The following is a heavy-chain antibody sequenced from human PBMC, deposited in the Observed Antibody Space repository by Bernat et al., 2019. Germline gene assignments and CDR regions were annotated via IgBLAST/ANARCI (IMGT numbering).Heavy chain of an antibody. D-gene: IGHD5-12*01. CDR3: ASYKGGATKDY. CDR1: GFTFSSYW. CDR2: IDSDGSRI. Sequence: EVQLVESGGGLVQPGGSLRLSCAASGFTFSSYWMYWVRQAPGKGLVWVSGIDSDGSRITYADSVRVRFTISRDNAKKTLYLQMNSVRAEDTAVYYCASYKGGATKDYWGQGTLVTVSS. V-gene: IGHV3-74*01. J-gene: IGHJ4*02.